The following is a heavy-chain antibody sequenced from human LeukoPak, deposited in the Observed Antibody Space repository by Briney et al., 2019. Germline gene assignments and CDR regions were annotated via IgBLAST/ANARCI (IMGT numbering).Heavy chain of an antibody. V-gene: IGHV3-48*01. Sequence: GGSLRLSCSASGFTFSSYSMNWVRQAPGKGLEWISYISSGSSTIYYADSVKGRFTISRDNAKNSLYLQMNSLRAEDTAVYYCAKTRGGPTSPDDYWGQGTLVIVSS. J-gene: IGHJ4*02. CDR2: ISSGSSTI. D-gene: IGHD1-14*01. CDR1: GFTFSSYS. CDR3: AKTRGGPTSPDDY.